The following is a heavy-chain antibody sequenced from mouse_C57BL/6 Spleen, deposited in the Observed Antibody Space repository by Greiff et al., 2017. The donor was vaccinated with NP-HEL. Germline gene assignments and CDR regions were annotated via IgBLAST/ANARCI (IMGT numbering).Heavy chain of an antibody. J-gene: IGHJ4*01. V-gene: IGHV1-52*01. CDR2: IDPSDSET. D-gene: IGHD3-2*02. CDR3: TRDQAPYAMDY. Sequence: QVQLQQPGAELVRPGSSVKLSCKASGYTFTSYWMHWVKQRPIQGLEWIGNIDPSDSETHYNQKFKDKATLTVDKSSSTAYMQLSSLTSEDSAVYCCTRDQAPYAMDYWGQGTSVTVSS. CDR1: GYTFTSYW.